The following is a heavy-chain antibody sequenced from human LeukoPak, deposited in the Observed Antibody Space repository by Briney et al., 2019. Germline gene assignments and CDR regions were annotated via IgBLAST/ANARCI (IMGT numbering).Heavy chain of an antibody. CDR1: GGTFSSYA. D-gene: IGHD5-24*01. CDR2: IIPIFGTA. Sequence: SVKVSCKASGGTFSSYAISWVRQAPGQGLEWMGGIIPIFGTANYAQKFQGRVTITTDESTSTAYMELSSLRSEDPAVYYCARVKRYDYYYMDVWGKGTTVTVSS. V-gene: IGHV1-69*05. J-gene: IGHJ6*03. CDR3: ARVKRYDYYYMDV.